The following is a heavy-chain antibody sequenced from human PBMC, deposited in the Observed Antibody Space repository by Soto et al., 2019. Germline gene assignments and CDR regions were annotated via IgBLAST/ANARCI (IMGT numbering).Heavy chain of an antibody. CDR3: PKGLDIVLVPAAIGPYYYYGVDV. J-gene: IGHJ6*02. D-gene: IGHD2-2*03. V-gene: IGHV3-30*18. Sequence: QVQLVESGGGVVQPGRSLRLSCAASGFTFSSYGMNWVRQAPGKGLEWVALISCDGITKYYVDSVTGRFTISRDNSKNTQYLQRNSLRGEDTAVYYCPKGLDIVLVPAAIGPYYYYGVDVWGQGTTVTVSS. CDR2: ISCDGITK. CDR1: GFTFSSYG.